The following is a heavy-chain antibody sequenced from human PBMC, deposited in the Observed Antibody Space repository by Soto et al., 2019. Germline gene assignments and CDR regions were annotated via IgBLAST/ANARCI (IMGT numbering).Heavy chain of an antibody. D-gene: IGHD3-3*01. CDR3: ARDSAGTIFGVVIRYYYCGMDV. CDR1: GVSFSSYW. V-gene: IGHV3-74*01. Sequence: GGSLRLSCAASGVSFSSYWMHWVRQPPGKGLVWVSGINMYGSSTSYADSVKGRFTISRDNAKNTLYLQMNSLRAEDTAVSYCARDSAGTIFGVVIRYYYCGMDVWVQGTMVTVS. J-gene: IGHJ6*02. CDR2: INMYGSST.